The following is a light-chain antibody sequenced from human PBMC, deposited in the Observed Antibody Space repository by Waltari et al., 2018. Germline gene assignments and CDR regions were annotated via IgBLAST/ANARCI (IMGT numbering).Light chain of an antibody. J-gene: IGLJ2*01. Sequence: QSALAQPASVSGSPGQSITISCTGTSSDVGAYNFVSWYQHHPGKAPKLIIYDVFRWPPGVSTRFSGSKSGNTASLTISGLQAEDEADYYCSSYTTISTTLFGGGTKVTVL. CDR3: SSYTTISTTL. V-gene: IGLV2-14*01. CDR2: DVF. CDR1: SSDVGAYNF.